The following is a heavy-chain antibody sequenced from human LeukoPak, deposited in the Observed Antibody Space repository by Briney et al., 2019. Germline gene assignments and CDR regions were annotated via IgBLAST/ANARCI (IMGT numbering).Heavy chain of an antibody. CDR3: ARGGDRGYYYMDV. V-gene: IGHV4-34*01. CDR1: GGSFSGYY. CDR2: INHSGST. D-gene: IGHD4-17*01. J-gene: IGHJ6*03. Sequence: SETLSLTCAVYGGSFSGYYWSWIRQPPGKGLEWIGEINHSGSTNYNPSLKSRVTISVDTSKNQFSLKPSSVTAADTAVYYCARGGDRGYYYMDVWGKGTTVTVSS.